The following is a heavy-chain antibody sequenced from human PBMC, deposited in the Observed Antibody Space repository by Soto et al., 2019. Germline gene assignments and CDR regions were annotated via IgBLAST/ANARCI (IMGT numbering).Heavy chain of an antibody. CDR2: ISGSGGST. J-gene: IGHJ5*02. CDR3: ATARYGGNDAWTPTNWFDP. V-gene: IGHV3-23*01. Sequence: EVQLLESGGGLVQPGGSLRLSCAASGFTFSSYPMSWGRQAPGKGLKWVTAISGSGGSTYYANSVKGGFTISRDNCKNTLYLQMSSLRAEDTAVYYCATARYGGNDAWTPTNWFDPWGQGTLVTVSS. CDR1: GFTFSSYP. D-gene: IGHD4-17*01.